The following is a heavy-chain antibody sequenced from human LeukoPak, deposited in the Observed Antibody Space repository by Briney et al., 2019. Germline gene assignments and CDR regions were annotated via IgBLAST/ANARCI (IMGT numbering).Heavy chain of an antibody. V-gene: IGHV3-30*02. CDR3: AKTGVGYCTGGSCSAADY. J-gene: IGHJ4*02. D-gene: IGHD2-15*01. Sequence: GGSLRLSCAASGFTFNTYAIHWVRQAPGKGLEGVAFISYDGIIKYYGDSVKGRFTISRDNSKNTLYLQMNSLGAEDTAVFYGAKTGVGYCTGGSCSAADYWGQGTLVTVSS. CDR1: GFTFNTYA. CDR2: ISYDGIIK.